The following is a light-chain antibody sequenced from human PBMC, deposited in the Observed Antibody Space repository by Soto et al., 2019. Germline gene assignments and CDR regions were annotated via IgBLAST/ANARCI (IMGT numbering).Light chain of an antibody. J-gene: IGKJ2*01. Sequence: IQLTQSPSTLSASVGERVTVTCRASQTISSSLAWYQQKPGKAPNLLIYKASSLHSGVPSRFSGSGSGTEFTLTISNLQPDDFATYYCQQYTQYPYTFGQGTKLEIK. CDR1: QTISSS. V-gene: IGKV1-5*03. CDR2: KAS. CDR3: QQYTQYPYT.